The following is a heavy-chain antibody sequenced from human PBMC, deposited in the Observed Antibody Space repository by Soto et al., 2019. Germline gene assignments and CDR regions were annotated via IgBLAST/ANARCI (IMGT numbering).Heavy chain of an antibody. CDR1: GFIFEDYD. Sequence: EVQLVQSGGGLAHPGGSLRLCCEASGFIFEDYDMHWVRQPPGKGLQWVSGISWNSGDKDYGDSVKGRFTISRDNAKNSLDLQMSSLRVEDTATYYCVKKSCSHTRCYTGWFFDLWGRGTLVTVSS. CDR3: VKKSCSHTRCYTGWFFDL. D-gene: IGHD2-15*01. CDR2: ISWNSGDK. V-gene: IGHV3-9*01. J-gene: IGHJ2*01.